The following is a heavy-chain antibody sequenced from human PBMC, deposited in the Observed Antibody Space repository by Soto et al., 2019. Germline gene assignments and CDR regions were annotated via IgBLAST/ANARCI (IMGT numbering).Heavy chain of an antibody. D-gene: IGHD4-17*01. V-gene: IGHV3-66*01. CDR3: ARGFGDYGRFDY. CDR2: IYSGGAT. Sequence: EVQLVESGGGLVQPGGSLRLSCVASGFTVSSSCMTWVRQAPGKGLEWVSVIYSGGATYYADSVKGRFTISRDNSKNTLYLQMNILRAEDTAVYYCARGFGDYGRFDYWGQGTLVTVSS. J-gene: IGHJ4*02. CDR1: GFTVSSSC.